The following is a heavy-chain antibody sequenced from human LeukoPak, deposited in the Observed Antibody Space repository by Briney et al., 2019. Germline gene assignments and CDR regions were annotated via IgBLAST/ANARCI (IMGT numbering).Heavy chain of an antibody. CDR1: GGSFSTYG. CDR3: ARGLEYSSSSSVFEY. CDR2: IIPIFPTP. Sequence: ASVKVSCKASGGSFSTYGITWVRQAPGRGLEWMGRIIPIFPTPNYAQKFQGRVTMTRDTSTSTVYMELSSLRSEDTAVYYCARGLEYSSSSSVFEYWGQGTLVTVSS. V-gene: IGHV1-69*05. J-gene: IGHJ4*02. D-gene: IGHD6-6*01.